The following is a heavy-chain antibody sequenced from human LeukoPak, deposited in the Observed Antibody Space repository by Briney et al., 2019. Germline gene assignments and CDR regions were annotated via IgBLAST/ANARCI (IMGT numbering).Heavy chain of an antibody. D-gene: IGHD3-22*01. CDR3: ARNYHSETGGTVFNI. V-gene: IGHV1-46*01. CDR2: INPSAGST. Sequence: ASVKVSCKASGYTFTSCYMHWVRQAPGQGLEWMGIINPSAGSTSYAQKFQGRVTMTRDTSTSTVYMELSSLRSEDTAVYYCARNYHSETGGTVFNIWAKGTRATVSS. J-gene: IGHJ3*02. CDR1: GYTFTSCY.